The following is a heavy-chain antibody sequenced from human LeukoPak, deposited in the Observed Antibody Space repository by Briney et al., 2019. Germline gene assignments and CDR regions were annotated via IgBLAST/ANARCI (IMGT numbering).Heavy chain of an antibody. CDR1: GGSISSYY. V-gene: IGHV4-59*01. J-gene: IGHJ4*02. Sequence: SETLSLPCTVSGGSISSYYWSWIRQPPGKGLEWIGYIYYSGSTNYNPSLKSRVTISVDTSKNQFSLKLSSVTAADTAVYYCARVRDSSGYPFDYWGQGTLVTVSS. D-gene: IGHD3-22*01. CDR3: ARVRDSSGYPFDY. CDR2: IYYSGST.